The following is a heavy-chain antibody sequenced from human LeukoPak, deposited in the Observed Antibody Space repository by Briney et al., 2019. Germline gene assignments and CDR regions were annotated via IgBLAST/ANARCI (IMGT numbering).Heavy chain of an antibody. Sequence: SGPALVEPTQTLTLTCTFSGFSLSTSGMCVSWIRQPPGKALEWLARIDWDDDKYYSTSLKTRLTISKDTSKNQVVLTMTNMDPVDTATYYCARIRYDSSGYPPNFDYWGQGTLVTVSS. V-gene: IGHV2-70*11. CDR3: ARIRYDSSGYPPNFDY. D-gene: IGHD3-22*01. CDR2: IDWDDDK. J-gene: IGHJ4*02. CDR1: GFSLSTSGMC.